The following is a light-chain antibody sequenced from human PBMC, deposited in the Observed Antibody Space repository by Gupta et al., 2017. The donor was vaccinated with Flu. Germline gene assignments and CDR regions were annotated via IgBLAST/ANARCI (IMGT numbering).Light chain of an antibody. CDR2: GAS. J-gene: IGKJ3*01. Sequence: GTLSLSPGERATRSCRASQSVNSGSLARYQQKPDQAPRVLIYGASSSATRIPDRFSGSGSGTDFTLTIIRLEPEDFAVYYCLQDPTSPFTFGHGTKVDIK. V-gene: IGKV3-20*01. CDR3: LQDPTSPFT. CDR1: QSVNSGS.